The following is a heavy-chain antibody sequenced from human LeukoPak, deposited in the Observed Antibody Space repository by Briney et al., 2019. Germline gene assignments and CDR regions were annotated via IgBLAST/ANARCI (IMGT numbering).Heavy chain of an antibody. D-gene: IGHD3-22*01. CDR1: GGSISSSSYY. CDR3: ARHRVPCYYDSSGYDY. CDR2: IYYSGST. V-gene: IGHV4-39*01. J-gene: IGHJ4*02. Sequence: SETLSLTCTVSGGSISSSSYYWGWIRQPPGKGLEWIGSIYYSGSTYYNPSLKSRVTISVDTSKNQFSLKLSSVTAADTAVYYCARHRVPCYYDSSGYDYWGQGTLVTVSS.